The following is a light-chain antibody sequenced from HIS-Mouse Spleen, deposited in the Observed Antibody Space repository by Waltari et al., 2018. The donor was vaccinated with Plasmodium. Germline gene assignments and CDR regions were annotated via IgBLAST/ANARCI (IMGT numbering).Light chain of an antibody. CDR2: KAS. CDR1: QIISSW. J-gene: IGKJ1*01. Sequence: DIQMTQSPSTLSASVGDRVTITCRVSQIISSWLAWYQQKPGKAPKLLIYKASSLESGVPSRFIGSGSGTEFTLTISSLQPDDFATYYCQQYNSYSWTFGQGTKVEIK. CDR3: QQYNSYSWT. V-gene: IGKV1-5*03.